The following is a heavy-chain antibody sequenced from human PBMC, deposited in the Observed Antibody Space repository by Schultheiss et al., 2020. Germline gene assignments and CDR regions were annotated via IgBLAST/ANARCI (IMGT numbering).Heavy chain of an antibody. J-gene: IGHJ4*02. CDR1: GGSISSSNW. Sequence: SETLSLTCTVSGGSISSSNWWSWVRQPPGKGLEWIGEIYHSGYINYNPSLKSRVTMSVDKSKNQFSLQLNSVTPEDTAVYYCARVADPGYFDYWGQGILVTVSS. CDR3: ARVADPGYFDY. CDR2: IYHSGYI. V-gene: IGHV4-4*02.